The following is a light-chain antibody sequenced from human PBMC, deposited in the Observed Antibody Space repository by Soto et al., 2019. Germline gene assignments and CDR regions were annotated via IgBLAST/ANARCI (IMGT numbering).Light chain of an antibody. V-gene: IGLV2-14*03. CDR2: DVI. CDR1: RSDVGGYKH. CDR3: SSYTSVNLYV. Sequence: QYMLTQPASVSGSPGQSISISCTGTRSDVGGYKHVSWYQQHPGKVPRLIIFDVISRPSGVSHRFSGSKSGDTASLTISGLQAEDEADYYCSSYTSVNLYVFGTGTKVTV. J-gene: IGLJ1*01.